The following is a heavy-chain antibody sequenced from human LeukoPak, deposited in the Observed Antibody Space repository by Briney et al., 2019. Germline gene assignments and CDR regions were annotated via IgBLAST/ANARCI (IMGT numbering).Heavy chain of an antibody. CDR3: ARDKGSGAWFGESIAPFDY. CDR2: ISSSSSYI. D-gene: IGHD3-10*01. J-gene: IGHJ4*02. CDR1: GFTVITNY. Sequence: TGGSLRLSCAASGFTVITNYMSWVRQAPGKGLEWVSSISSSSSYIYYADSVKGRFTISRDNAKNSLYLQMNSLRAEDTAVYYCARDKGSGAWFGESIAPFDYWGQGTLVTVSS. V-gene: IGHV3-21*01.